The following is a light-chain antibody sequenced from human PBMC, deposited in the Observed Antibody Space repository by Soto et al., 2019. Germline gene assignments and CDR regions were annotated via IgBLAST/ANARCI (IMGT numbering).Light chain of an antibody. CDR2: DVT. CDR1: SSDVGGYNE. V-gene: IGLV2-14*03. CDR3: RSHAAGSTLI. J-gene: IGLJ2*01. Sequence: QSVLTQPASVSGSPGQSTTISCTGTSSDVGGYNEVSWYQQRPGKAPKLMMYDVTNRPSGVSNRFSGSKSGNTASLTISGLQAEDEAYYYCRSHAAGSTLIFGGGTKLTVL.